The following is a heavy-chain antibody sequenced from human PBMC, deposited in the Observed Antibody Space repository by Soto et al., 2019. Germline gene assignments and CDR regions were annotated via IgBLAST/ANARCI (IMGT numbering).Heavy chain of an antibody. CDR1: GGTFSTYA. CDR3: ARSQGGSSSLDIYYYYYYGMDV. Sequence: QVQLVQSGAEVKKPGSSVKVSCKAPGGTFSTYAISWVRQAPGQGLEWMGGVIPIFGTPKYAQKFQGRVTITADESTSTVDMELRSLRSEDTAVYYCARSQGGSSSLDIYYYYYYGMDVWGQGTTVTVSS. V-gene: IGHV1-69*01. J-gene: IGHJ6*02. CDR2: VIPIFGTP. D-gene: IGHD2-15*01.